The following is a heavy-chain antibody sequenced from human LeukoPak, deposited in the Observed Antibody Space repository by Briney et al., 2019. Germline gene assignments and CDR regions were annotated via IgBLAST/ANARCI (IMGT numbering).Heavy chain of an antibody. V-gene: IGHV5-51*01. Sequence: GGSLEISCQGSGYIFTSYWIGGGRPLPGKGLEGLGIIYPGDSDTTYSPSFQGQVTISAAKSISTAYLQWSSLKASDTAMYYCARLTRGHNWFDPWGQGTLVPVSS. CDR3: ARLTRGHNWFDP. CDR2: IYPGDSDT. J-gene: IGHJ5*02. D-gene: IGHD3-10*01. CDR1: GYIFTSYW.